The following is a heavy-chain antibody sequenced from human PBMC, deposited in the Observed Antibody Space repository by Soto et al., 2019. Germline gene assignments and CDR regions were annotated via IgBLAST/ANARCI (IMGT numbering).Heavy chain of an antibody. Sequence: QVQLQESGPGLVKPSGTLSLTCAVSGGSISSSNWWSWVRQPPGKGLEWIGEIYHSGSTNYNPSLKSRVTISVDKSKNQFSLKLSSVTAADTAVYYCARITSSTLGDCSGGSCYPFDYWGQGTLVTVSS. CDR2: IYHSGST. CDR3: ARITSSTLGDCSGGSCYPFDY. V-gene: IGHV4-4*02. D-gene: IGHD2-15*01. CDR1: GGSISSSNW. J-gene: IGHJ4*02.